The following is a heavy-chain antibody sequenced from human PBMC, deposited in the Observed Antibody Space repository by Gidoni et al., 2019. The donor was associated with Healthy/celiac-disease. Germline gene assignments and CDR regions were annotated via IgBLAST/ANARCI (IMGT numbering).Heavy chain of an antibody. J-gene: IGHJ4*02. CDR1: GYTFTSYG. V-gene: IGHV1-18*01. CDR3: ARDFAPQQLVEFDY. Sequence: QVQLVPSGAEVKKPGASVQVSCKASGYTFTSYGISWVRQAPGQGLEWMGWISAYNGNTNYAQKLQGRVTMTTDTSTSTAYMGLRSLRSDDTAVYYCARDFAPQQLVEFDYWGQGTLVTVSS. D-gene: IGHD6-6*01. CDR2: ISAYNGNT.